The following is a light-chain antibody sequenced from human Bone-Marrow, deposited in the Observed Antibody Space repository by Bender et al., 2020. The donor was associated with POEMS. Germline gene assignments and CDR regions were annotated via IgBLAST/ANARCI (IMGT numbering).Light chain of an antibody. CDR3: CSYADNSVWV. Sequence: QSALTQPASVSGSPGQSITISCAGTSSDVGSYDLVSWYQQHPGKAPKLMIYEVHKRPSGVSDRFSGSKSDNTASLTISGLQAEDEADFYCCSYADNSVWVFGGGTKLTVL. CDR1: SSDVGSYDL. J-gene: IGLJ3*02. CDR2: EVH. V-gene: IGLV2-23*02.